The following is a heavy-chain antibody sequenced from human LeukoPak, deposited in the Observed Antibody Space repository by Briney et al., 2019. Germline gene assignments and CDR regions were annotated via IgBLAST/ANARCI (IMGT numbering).Heavy chain of an antibody. CDR3: ARGYFDY. V-gene: IGHV3-64*01. Sequence: GGSLRLSCAASGFTFSSYAMHWVRQAPGKGLEYVSAICSNGGSTYYANSVKGRFTISRDNSKNTLYLQMGSLRAEDMAVYYCARGYFDYWGQGTLVTVSS. CDR1: GFTFSSYA. CDR2: ICSNGGST. J-gene: IGHJ4*02.